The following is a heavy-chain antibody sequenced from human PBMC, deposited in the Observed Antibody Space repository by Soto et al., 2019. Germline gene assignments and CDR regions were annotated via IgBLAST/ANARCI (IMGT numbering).Heavy chain of an antibody. V-gene: IGHV3-23*01. Sequence: EVQLLESGGGLVQPGGSLRLSCAASGFTFSSYAMSWVRQAPGKGLEWVSAISGSGGSTYYADSVKGRFTISRDNSKNTLYLQMNSLRAEDTAVYYCAKVGYSGCDFWGTFDYWGQGTLVTVSS. CDR2: ISGSGGST. CDR1: GFTFSSYA. CDR3: AKVGYSGCDFWGTFDY. D-gene: IGHD5-12*01. J-gene: IGHJ4*02.